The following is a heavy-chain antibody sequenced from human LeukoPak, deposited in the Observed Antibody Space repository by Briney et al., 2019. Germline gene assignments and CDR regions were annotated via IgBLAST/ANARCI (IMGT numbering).Heavy chain of an antibody. CDR1: GGSISSYY. D-gene: IGHD6-19*01. V-gene: IGHV4-59*01. CDR3: ARVIAVAYFDY. Sequence: SETLSLTCTVSGGSISSYYWSWIRQPPGKGLEWIGYIYYSGSTNYNPSLKSRVTISVDTSKNQFSLMLSSVTAADTAVYYCARVIAVAYFDYWGQGTLVTASS. CDR2: IYYSGST. J-gene: IGHJ4*02.